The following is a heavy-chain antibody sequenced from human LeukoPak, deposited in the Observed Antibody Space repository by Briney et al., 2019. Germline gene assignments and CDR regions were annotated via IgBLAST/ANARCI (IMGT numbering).Heavy chain of an antibody. V-gene: IGHV3-74*01. CDR3: ARGSGREYFQY. J-gene: IGHJ1*01. Sequence: QPGGSLRPSCAASGFTFSSYWMHWVRQAPGKGLVWVSRISGDGSSTNYADSVKGRFTISRDNAKSSLYLQMNSLRAEDTAVYYCARGSGREYFQYWGQGTRVTVST. CDR1: GFTFSSYW. CDR2: ISGDGSST.